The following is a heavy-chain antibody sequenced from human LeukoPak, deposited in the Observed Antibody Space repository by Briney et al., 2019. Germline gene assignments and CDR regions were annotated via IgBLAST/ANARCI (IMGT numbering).Heavy chain of an antibody. V-gene: IGHV1-8*01. CDR3: ARKALLWFGKLSWSYYYMDV. D-gene: IGHD3-10*01. CDR1: GYTFTSYD. CDR2: MNPNSGNT. J-gene: IGHJ6*03. Sequence: ASVKVSCKASGYTFTSYDINWVRQATGQGLEWMGWMNPNSGNTGYAQKFQGRVTMTRNTSISTAYMELSSLRSEDTAVYYCARKALLWFGKLSWSYYYMDVWGKGTTVTISS.